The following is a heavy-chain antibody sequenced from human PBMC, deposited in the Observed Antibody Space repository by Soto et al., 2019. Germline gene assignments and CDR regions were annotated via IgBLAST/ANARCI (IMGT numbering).Heavy chain of an antibody. CDR3: AHRLDSSGWYVRGLYFQH. Sequence: QITLKESGPTLVKPTQTLTLTCTFSGFSLSTSGVGVGWIRQPPGKALEWLALIYWDDDKRYSPSLKSRLTITKDTPKNQVVLTMTNMDPVDTATYYCAHRLDSSGWYVRGLYFQHWGQGTLVTVSS. CDR2: IYWDDDK. D-gene: IGHD6-19*01. J-gene: IGHJ1*01. V-gene: IGHV2-5*02. CDR1: GFSLSTSGVG.